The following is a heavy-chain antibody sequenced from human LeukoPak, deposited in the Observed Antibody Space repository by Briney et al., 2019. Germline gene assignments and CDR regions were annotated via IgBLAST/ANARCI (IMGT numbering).Heavy chain of an antibody. Sequence: GGSLRLSCAASGFTFSSYWMSWVRQAPGKGLGWVANIKQDGGEKNYVDSVKGRFTISRDNAKNSLYLQVNSLRAEDTAVYYCARSPSSVSYSGKYDYWGQGTLVTVSS. CDR2: IKQDGGEK. CDR1: GFTFSSYW. J-gene: IGHJ4*02. V-gene: IGHV3-7*01. D-gene: IGHD1-26*01. CDR3: ARSPSSVSYSGKYDY.